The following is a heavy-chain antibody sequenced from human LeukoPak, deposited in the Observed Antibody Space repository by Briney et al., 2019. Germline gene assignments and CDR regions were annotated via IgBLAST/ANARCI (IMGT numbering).Heavy chain of an antibody. J-gene: IGHJ4*02. D-gene: IGHD1-1*01. V-gene: IGHV4-59*01. CDR3: ARGPPRTGRERYFDY. CDR1: CGYTSDYY. Sequence: SETLALTCTVSCGYTSDYYWNWSRQPPGKGLEGIGYIYYRGTTNYNPSLNSRVTISLDSSNTQFSLRLNSVTAADTAIYYCARGPPRTGRERYFDYWGQGTLVSVSS. CDR2: IYYRGTT.